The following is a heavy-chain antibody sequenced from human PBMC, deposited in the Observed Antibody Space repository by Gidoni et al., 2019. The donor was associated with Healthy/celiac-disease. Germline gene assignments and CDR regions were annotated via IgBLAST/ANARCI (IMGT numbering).Heavy chain of an antibody. J-gene: IGHJ5*02. CDR1: GGSLRSYY. D-gene: IGHD2-15*01. V-gene: IGHV4-59*01. Sequence: QVQLQESAPGLVKPSDTLSLTCTVSGGSLRSYYWSWILQPPGKGLEWIGYLSYSGSTNYTPSLKRRVTISVDTSKNQFSLKLSSVTAADTAVYYCARMVGSLPRIDNWFDHWGQGTLVTVSS. CDR3: ARMVGSLPRIDNWFDH. CDR2: LSYSGST.